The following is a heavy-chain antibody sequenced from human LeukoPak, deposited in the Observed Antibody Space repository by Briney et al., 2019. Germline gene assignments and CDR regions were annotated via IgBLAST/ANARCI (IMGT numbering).Heavy chain of an antibody. D-gene: IGHD2-15*01. CDR3: ARAPMVVVAATIDY. Sequence: GASVKVSCKASGYTFTGYYMHWVRQAPGQGLEWMGWINPNSGGTSYAQKFQGRVTMTRDTSISTAYMELSRLRSDDTAVYYCARAPMVVVAATIDYWGQGTLVTVSS. J-gene: IGHJ4*02. CDR2: INPNSGGT. CDR1: GYTFTGYY. V-gene: IGHV1-2*02.